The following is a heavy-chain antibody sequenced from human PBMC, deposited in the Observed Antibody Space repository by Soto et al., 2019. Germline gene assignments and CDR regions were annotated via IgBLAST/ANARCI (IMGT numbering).Heavy chain of an antibody. CDR1: GFTFSSYS. CDR2: ISSSSSYI. V-gene: IGHV3-21*01. D-gene: IGHD3-3*01. J-gene: IGHJ3*02. CDR3: ARDARITIFGVVYLNPDAFDI. Sequence: PGGSLRLSCAASGFTFSSYSMNWVRQAPGKGLEWVSSISSSSSYIYYADSVKGRFTISRDNAKNSLYLQMNSLRAEDTAVYYCARDARITIFGVVYLNPDAFDIWGQGTLVTVSS.